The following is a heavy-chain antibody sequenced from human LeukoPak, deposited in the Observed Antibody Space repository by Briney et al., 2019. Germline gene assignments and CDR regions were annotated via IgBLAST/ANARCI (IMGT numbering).Heavy chain of an antibody. CDR1: GGSIAVNHYY. Sequence: PSETLSLTCSVSGGSIAVNHYYWSWIRQPPGKGLEYIGYIYNSGSTNYSPSLKSRVTISVDTSKNQFSLKLSSVTAADTAVYYCARGTQLWLPTNWFDPWGQGTLVTVSS. V-gene: IGHV4-59*01. D-gene: IGHD5-18*01. CDR3: ARGTQLWLPTNWFDP. CDR2: IYNSGST. J-gene: IGHJ5*02.